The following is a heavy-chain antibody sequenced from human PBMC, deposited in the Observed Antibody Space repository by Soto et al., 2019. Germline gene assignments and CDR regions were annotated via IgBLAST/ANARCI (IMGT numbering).Heavy chain of an antibody. CDR1: GGSINSYC. V-gene: IGHV4-59*08. Sequence: QVQLQESGPGLVKPSETLSLTCTVSGGSINSYCWSWIRQPPGKGLEWIAYIFDSGHANYNPSLKSRVTISVDTAKNQFSLKLTSVTAADTAVYYCARHRRTTVAKFYFDNWGQGALVTVS. J-gene: IGHJ4*02. D-gene: IGHD4-4*01. CDR2: IFDSGHA. CDR3: ARHRRTTVAKFYFDN.